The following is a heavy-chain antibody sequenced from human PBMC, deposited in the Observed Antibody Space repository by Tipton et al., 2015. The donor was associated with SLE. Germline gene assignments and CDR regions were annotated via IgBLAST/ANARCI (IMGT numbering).Heavy chain of an antibody. CDR3: ARGWGWFDY. V-gene: IGHV4-34*01. CDR1: GGSFNSYY. J-gene: IGHJ4*02. CDR2: IHHSGST. Sequence: TLSLTCAVFGGSFNSYYWTWIRQPPGKGLEWIGEIHHSGSTNYNPSLKSRVTISIDTSKTQFSLRLSSVTAADTAVYYCARGWGWFDYWGQGTQVTVSS. D-gene: IGHD7-27*01.